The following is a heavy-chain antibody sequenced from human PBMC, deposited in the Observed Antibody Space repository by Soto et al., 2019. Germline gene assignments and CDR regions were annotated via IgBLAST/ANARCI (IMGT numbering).Heavy chain of an antibody. CDR3: AKIEMGWFAH. CDR1: GFSFFSYA. Sequence: GGSLSLSFTGSGFSFFSYAMSWVRPAPGKGLEWVSTISGSGGHTYYADSVKGRFVVSRDNDKNTVYLHMSSLTGEDTAVYFCAKIEMGWFAHWGQGTQVTVSS. V-gene: IGHV3-23*01. J-gene: IGHJ5*02. CDR2: ISGSGGHT. D-gene: IGHD2-8*01.